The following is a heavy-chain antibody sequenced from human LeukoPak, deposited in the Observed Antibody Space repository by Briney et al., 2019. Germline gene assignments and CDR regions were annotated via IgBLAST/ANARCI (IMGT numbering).Heavy chain of an antibody. CDR2: ISSSSSTI. Sequence: PGVSLRLSCAASGFTFSSYSMNWVRQAPGKGLEWVSYISSSSSTIYYADSVKGRFTISRDDAKNSLYLQMNSLRDEDTAVYYCARDTGLVRGVYDAFDIWGQGTMVTVSS. D-gene: IGHD3-10*01. CDR1: GFTFSSYS. CDR3: ARDTGLVRGVYDAFDI. V-gene: IGHV3-48*02. J-gene: IGHJ3*02.